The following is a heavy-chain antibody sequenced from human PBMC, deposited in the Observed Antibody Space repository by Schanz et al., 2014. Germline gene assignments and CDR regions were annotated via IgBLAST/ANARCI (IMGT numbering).Heavy chain of an antibody. D-gene: IGHD6-13*01. J-gene: IGHJ4*02. Sequence: QVQLVQSGAEVKKPGSSVKVSCKASGITFSTYVVVCVRQAPGQGLEWMGWISAYNGNTNYAQKLQGRVTFTADKSTSTAYMELSSLKSEDTAVYYCASSGAGYSSSWDFDYWGQGTLVTVSS. CDR2: ISAYNGNT. V-gene: IGHV1-69*02. CDR3: ASSGAGYSSSWDFDY. CDR1: GITFSTYV.